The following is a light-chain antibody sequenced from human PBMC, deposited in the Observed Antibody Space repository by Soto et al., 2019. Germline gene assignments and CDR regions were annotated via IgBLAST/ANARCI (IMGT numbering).Light chain of an antibody. CDR3: SSHAGSINVV. Sequence: QSALTQPPSASGSPGQSVTISCTGTTRDVGGYNYVSWYQQHPGKAPKLMIYEVSKRPSGVPDRFSGSKSGNTASLTVSGLQAEDEADYYCSSHAGSINVVFGGGTKLTVL. J-gene: IGLJ2*01. CDR2: EVS. CDR1: TRDVGGYNY. V-gene: IGLV2-8*01.